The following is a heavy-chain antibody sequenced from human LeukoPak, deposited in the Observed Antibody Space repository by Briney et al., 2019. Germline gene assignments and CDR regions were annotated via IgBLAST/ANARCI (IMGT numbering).Heavy chain of an antibody. CDR1: GFTFSSYA. V-gene: IGHV3-23*01. D-gene: IGHD3-22*01. CDR3: ARENYYDSSGYSDY. J-gene: IGHJ4*02. CDR2: ISGSGGST. Sequence: GRSLRLSCAASGFTFSSYAMSWVRQAPGKGLEWVSAISGSGGSTYYADSVKGRFTISRDNSKNTLYLQMNSLRAEDTAVYYCARENYYDSSGYSDYWGQGTLVTVSS.